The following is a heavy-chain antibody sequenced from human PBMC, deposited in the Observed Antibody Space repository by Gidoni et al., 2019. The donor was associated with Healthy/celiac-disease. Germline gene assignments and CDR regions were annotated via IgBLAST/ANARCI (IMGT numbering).Heavy chain of an antibody. CDR1: GGSISSYF. D-gene: IGHD6-13*01. J-gene: IGHJ5*02. V-gene: IGHV4-59*01. CDR3: ARVIAAAGMLWFDP. CDR2: IYYSGST. Sequence: QVQLQESGPGLVKPSETLSLTCTVSGGSISSYFWSWIRQPPGKGLEWIGSIYYSGSTNYNPSLKSRVTISVDTSKNQFSLKLSSVTAADTAVYYCARVIAAAGMLWFDPWGQGTLVTVSS.